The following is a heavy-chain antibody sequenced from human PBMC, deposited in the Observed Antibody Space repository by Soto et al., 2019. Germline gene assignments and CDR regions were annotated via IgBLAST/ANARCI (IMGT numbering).Heavy chain of an antibody. CDR1: GYPVTAYY. D-gene: IGHD3-3*01. V-gene: IGHV1-2*02. CDR3: ARGGGVGVAGSAAFDM. Sequence: QLHLVQSGAVVKKPGASVTVSCSASGYPVTAYYMHWVRQAPGRGLEWMGGINPATGAAKYTQTFQGRVTMTRGTATSKVFMELSGLTSGDTAVFYCARGGGVGVAGSAAFDMWGQGTLVTVSS. J-gene: IGHJ3*02. CDR2: INPATGAA.